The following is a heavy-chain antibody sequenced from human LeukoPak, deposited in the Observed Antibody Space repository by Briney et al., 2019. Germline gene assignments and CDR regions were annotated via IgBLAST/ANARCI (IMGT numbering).Heavy chain of an antibody. CDR2: LSGSGITT. D-gene: IGHD6-19*01. CDR3: AKGIYSSGWSYFDY. V-gene: IGHV3-23*01. Sequence: GGSLRLSCAASGFTFSSYAMSWVRQAPGKGLEWVSTLSGSGITTYYADSVKGRFTTSRDNSKNTLYLQMNSLRAEDTAVYYCAKGIYSSGWSYFDYWGHGTLVTVSS. J-gene: IGHJ4*01. CDR1: GFTFSSYA.